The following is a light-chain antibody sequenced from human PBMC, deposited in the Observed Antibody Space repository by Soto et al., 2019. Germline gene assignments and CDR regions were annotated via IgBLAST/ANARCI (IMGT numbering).Light chain of an antibody. V-gene: IGLV4-69*02. CDR1: SGQTTYA. CDR2: LNGDGSH. Sequence: QPMLTQSPSASASMGASVNLTCTLRSGQTTYAIAWHQQQPEKGPRYLMKLNGDGSHSKGDGIPDRFSGSSSGAERYLTISSLQSDDEADYYGQTWDTGNVVFGGGTKLTVL. CDR3: QTWDTGNVV. J-gene: IGLJ2*01.